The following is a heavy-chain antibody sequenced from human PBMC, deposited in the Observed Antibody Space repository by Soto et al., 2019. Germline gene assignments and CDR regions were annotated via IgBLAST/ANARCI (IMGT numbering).Heavy chain of an antibody. CDR2: IYWDDDK. D-gene: IGHD3-9*01. J-gene: IGHJ5*02. CDR3: AHEYRAFDWSRNSNWFDP. CDR1: GFSLSTSGVG. V-gene: IGHV2-5*02. Sequence: SGPTLVNPTQTXTLTCTFSGFSLSTSGVGVGWIRQPPGKALEWLALIYWDDDKRYSPSLKSRLTITKDTSKNQVVLTMTNMDPVDTATYYCAHEYRAFDWSRNSNWFDPWGQGTLVTVSS.